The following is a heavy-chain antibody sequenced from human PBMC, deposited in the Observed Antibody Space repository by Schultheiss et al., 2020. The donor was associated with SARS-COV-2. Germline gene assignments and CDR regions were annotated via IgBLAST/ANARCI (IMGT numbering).Heavy chain of an antibody. CDR2: ISGSGGST. Sequence: GGSLRLSCAASGFTFSSYSMNWVRQAPGKGLEWVSAISGSGGSTYYADSVKGRFTISRDNSKNTLYLQMNSLRAEDTAVYYCARDGPKIMTTVTRSPDDYFDYWGQGTLVTVSS. CDR3: ARDGPKIMTTVTRSPDDYFDY. CDR1: GFTFSSYS. D-gene: IGHD4-17*01. V-gene: IGHV3-23*01. J-gene: IGHJ4*02.